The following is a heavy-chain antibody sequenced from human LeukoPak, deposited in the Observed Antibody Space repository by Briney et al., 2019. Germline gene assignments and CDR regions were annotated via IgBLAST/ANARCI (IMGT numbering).Heavy chain of an antibody. J-gene: IGHJ6*03. CDR3: ASSLVAGYYYYNYYYMDV. V-gene: IGHV3-21*01. Sequence: GGSLRLSCTASEFSFSSYTMNWVRQAPGKGLEWVSSISSSSSYIYYADSVEGRFTISRDNAKNSLYLQMSSLRAEDTAVYYCASSLVAGYYYYNYYYMDVWGKGTTVTVSS. CDR1: EFSFSSYT. D-gene: IGHD5-18*01. CDR2: ISSSSSYI.